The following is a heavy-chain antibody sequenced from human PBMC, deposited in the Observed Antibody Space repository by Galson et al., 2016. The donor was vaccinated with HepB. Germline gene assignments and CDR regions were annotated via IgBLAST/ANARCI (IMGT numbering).Heavy chain of an antibody. CDR1: GFTFSSYA. CDR2: IWSDGNHR. Sequence: SLRLSCAASGFTFSSYAMHWVRQAPGKGLEWVAVIWSDGNHRNYADSVKGRFTISRDNSKNTLFLQMTSLRPEDTAVYYCAREISSPPRRRITRVQGVKNFDSWGQGTLVTVSS. D-gene: IGHD3-10*01. V-gene: IGHV3-33*01. CDR3: AREISSPPRRRITRVQGVKNFDS. J-gene: IGHJ4*02.